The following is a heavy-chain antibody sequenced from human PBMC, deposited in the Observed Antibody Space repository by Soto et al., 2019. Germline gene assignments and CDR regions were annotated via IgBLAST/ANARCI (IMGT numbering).Heavy chain of an antibody. Sequence: SVKVSCKASGGTFSSYAISWVRQAPGQGLEWMGGIIPIFGTANYAQKFQGRVTITADESTSTAYMELSSLRSEDTAVYYCARDQAKRGSSGYKEDFDIWGQGTMVTVSS. D-gene: IGHD3-22*01. CDR1: GGTFSSYA. CDR3: ARDQAKRGSSGYKEDFDI. J-gene: IGHJ3*02. V-gene: IGHV1-69*13. CDR2: IIPIFGTA.